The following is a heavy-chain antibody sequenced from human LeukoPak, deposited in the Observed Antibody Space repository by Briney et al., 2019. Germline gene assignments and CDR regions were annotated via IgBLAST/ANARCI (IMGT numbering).Heavy chain of an antibody. Sequence: NPSETLSLTCTVSGDSISGGNYYWTWIRQPAGKGLEWIGRIYTSGNTNYNPSLKSQVTISMDTSKNQFSLNLNSVTAADTAVYYCARDRAGDSFDIWGQGTMVTVSS. CDR3: ARDRAGDSFDI. CDR2: IYTSGNT. D-gene: IGHD7-27*01. V-gene: IGHV4-61*02. CDR1: GDSISGGNYY. J-gene: IGHJ3*02.